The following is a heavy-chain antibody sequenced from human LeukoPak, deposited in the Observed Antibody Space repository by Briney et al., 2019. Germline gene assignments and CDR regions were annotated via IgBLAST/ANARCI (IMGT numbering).Heavy chain of an antibody. D-gene: IGHD5-18*01. J-gene: IGHJ4*01. V-gene: IGHV4-39*01. CDR2: IDYSGST. CDR3: ARPGSSYGWYYFDY. Sequence: SETLSLTCTVSGGSISSRNYYWGWIRQPPGKGLEWIASIDYSGSTYYNPSLKSRVTISVDTSKNQFSLKVRSVTAAETAVYYCARPGSSYGWYYFDYWGHGTLVTVSS. CDR1: GGSISSRNYY.